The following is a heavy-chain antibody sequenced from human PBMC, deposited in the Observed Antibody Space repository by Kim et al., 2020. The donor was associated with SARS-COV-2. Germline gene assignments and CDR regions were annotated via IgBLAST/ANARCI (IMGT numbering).Heavy chain of an antibody. J-gene: IGHJ5*01. V-gene: IGHV1-69*04. CDR3: ARDQGYYDSSGYPTPYNWF. CDR2: VIPILGIA. Sequence: SVKVSCKASGGTFSNYPISWVRQAPEQGLEWMGRVIPILGIANYAQKFRGRVTITADNPPSTASMELSSLRSEDTAVYYCARDQGYYDSSGYPTPYNWF. D-gene: IGHD3-22*01. CDR1: GGTFSNYP.